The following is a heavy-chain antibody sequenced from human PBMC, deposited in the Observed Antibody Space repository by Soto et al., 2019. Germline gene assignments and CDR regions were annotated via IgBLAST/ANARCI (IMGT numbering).Heavy chain of an antibody. D-gene: IGHD3-16*02. CDR2: ISGSGGST. CDR3: ARDPTEFGGVIVPNY. V-gene: IGHV3-23*01. Sequence: GGSLRLSCAASGFTFSSYAMSWVRQAPGKGLEWVSAISGSGGSTYYADSVKGRFTISRDNAKNSLYLQMNSLRAEDTAVYYCARDPTEFGGVIVPNYWGQGTLVTVSS. CDR1: GFTFSSYA. J-gene: IGHJ4*02.